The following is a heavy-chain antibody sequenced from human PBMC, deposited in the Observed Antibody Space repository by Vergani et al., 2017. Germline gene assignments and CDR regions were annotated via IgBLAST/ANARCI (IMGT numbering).Heavy chain of an antibody. Sequence: QVTLKESGPVLVKPTETLTLTCTVSGFSLSNARMGVSWIRQPPGKALEWLAHIFSNDEKSYSTSLKSRLTISKDTSKSQVVLTMTNMDPVDTATYYCARMTYYYDSSGYCHPIGAFDIWGQGTMVTVSS. CDR1: GFSLSNARMG. J-gene: IGHJ3*02. CDR3: ARMTYYYDSSGYCHPIGAFDI. V-gene: IGHV2-26*01. D-gene: IGHD3-22*01. CDR2: IFSNDEK.